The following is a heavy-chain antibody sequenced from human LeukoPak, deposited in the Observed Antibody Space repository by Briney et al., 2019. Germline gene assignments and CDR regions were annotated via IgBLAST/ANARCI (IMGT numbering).Heavy chain of an antibody. J-gene: IGHJ4*02. D-gene: IGHD3-9*01. CDR1: GFTFSSYA. Sequence: GGSLRLSCAASGFTFSSYAMSWVRQAPGKGLEWVSAINGSGGSTYYADSVRGRFTISRDNSKNTLYLQMNSLRAEDTAVYYCAKDRGYFDWLFDYWGQGTLVTVSS. CDR2: INGSGGST. V-gene: IGHV3-23*01. CDR3: AKDRGYFDWLFDY.